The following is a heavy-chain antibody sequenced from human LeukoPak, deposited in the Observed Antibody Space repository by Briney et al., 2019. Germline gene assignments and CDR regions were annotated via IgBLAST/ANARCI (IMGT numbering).Heavy chain of an antibody. CDR2: ISGTGGSA. V-gene: IGHV3-23*01. J-gene: IGHJ4*02. CDR3: AKERVEVAGTNFDY. D-gene: IGHD6-19*01. Sequence: GGSLRLSCAASGFTFSSYWMHWVRQAPGKGLEWVSAISGTGGSAYYADSVKGRFTISRDNSKNTLYLQMNSLRAEDTAVYYCAKERVEVAGTNFDYWGQGTLVTVSS. CDR1: GFTFSSYW.